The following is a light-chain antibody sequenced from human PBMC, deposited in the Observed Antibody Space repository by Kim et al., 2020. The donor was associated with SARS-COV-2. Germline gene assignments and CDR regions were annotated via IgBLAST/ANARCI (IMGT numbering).Light chain of an antibody. Sequence: DIQMTQSPSTVSASVGDRVIITCRASQNVGNWVAWYQQKPGKAPNLLLYDASSLESGVPSRFSGSGSGTEFTLTISSLQADDFATYYRQQYGTYWTFGQGTKVDIK. V-gene: IGKV1-5*01. J-gene: IGKJ1*01. CDR1: QNVGNW. CDR2: DAS. CDR3: QQYGTYWT.